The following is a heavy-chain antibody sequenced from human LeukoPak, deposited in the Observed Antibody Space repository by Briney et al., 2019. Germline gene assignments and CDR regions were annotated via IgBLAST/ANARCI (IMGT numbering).Heavy chain of an antibody. CDR2: ISYDGSIK. CDR1: GFTFSSYG. J-gene: IGHJ4*02. V-gene: IGHV3-30*18. CDR3: AKEYASGWVDY. Sequence: GGSLRLSCAASGFTFSSYGMYWVRQAPGKGLEWVAVISYDGSIKYYADSVKGRFTISRDNSKNTLYLQMNSLRAEDTAVYYCAKEYASGWVDYWGQGTLVTVSS. D-gene: IGHD6-19*01.